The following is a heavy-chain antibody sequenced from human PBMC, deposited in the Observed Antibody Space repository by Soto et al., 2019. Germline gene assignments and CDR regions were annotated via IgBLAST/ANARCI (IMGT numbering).Heavy chain of an antibody. CDR2: INHSGST. V-gene: IGHV4-34*01. CDR1: GGSFSGYY. J-gene: IGHJ6*02. Sequence: PSETLSLTCAVYGGSFSGYYWSWIRQPPGKGLEWIGEINHSGSTNYNPSLKSRVTISVDTSKNQFSLKLSSVTAADTAVYYCARLPRWHTYYYYGMDVRGQGTTVTVSS. D-gene: IGHD4-17*01. CDR3: ARLPRWHTYYYYGMDV.